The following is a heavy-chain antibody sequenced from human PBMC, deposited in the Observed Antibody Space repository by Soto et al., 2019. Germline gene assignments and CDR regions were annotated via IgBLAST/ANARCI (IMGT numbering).Heavy chain of an antibody. CDR1: GFTFSSYA. Sequence: GGSLRLSCSASGFTFSSYAMSWVRQAPGKGLEXVXXXSXSXGXTXXXXSVKGRFTISRDNSKNTLYLQMNSLRAEDTAVYYCARGYSSSFAYWGQGTLVTVSS. CDR3: ARGYSSSFAY. CDR2: XSXSXGXT. V-gene: IGHV3-23*01. D-gene: IGHD6-6*01. J-gene: IGHJ4*02.